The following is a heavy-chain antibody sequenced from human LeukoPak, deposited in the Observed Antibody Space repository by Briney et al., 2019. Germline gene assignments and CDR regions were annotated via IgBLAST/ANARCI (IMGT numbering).Heavy chain of an antibody. D-gene: IGHD1-14*01. CDR1: GASVRNEY. CDR3: ARYDRGLFFFDN. J-gene: IGHJ4*02. Sequence: SETLSLTCTVSGASVRNEYWSWIRQPPGKGLEWIGYIHYSGSSNYHPSLGSRVTISLDTSKNQFSLKLKSVTAADTGMYHCARYDRGLFFFDNWGQGTLVTVSS. CDR2: IHYSGSS. V-gene: IGHV4-59*08.